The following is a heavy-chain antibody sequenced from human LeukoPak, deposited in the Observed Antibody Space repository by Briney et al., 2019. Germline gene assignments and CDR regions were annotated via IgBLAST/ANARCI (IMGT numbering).Heavy chain of an antibody. CDR2: ISSSGSTV. CDR1: GFTFSDYY. J-gene: IGHJ4*02. D-gene: IGHD1-20*01. CDR3: ARDFGNWNFDY. V-gene: IGHV3-11*04. Sequence: KPGGSLRLPCATSGFTFSDYYMSWIRQAPGKGLEWVSYISSSGSTVYYADSVKGRFTISRDNAKNSLNLQMNSLRAEDTAVYYCARDFGNWNFDYWGQGTLVTVSS.